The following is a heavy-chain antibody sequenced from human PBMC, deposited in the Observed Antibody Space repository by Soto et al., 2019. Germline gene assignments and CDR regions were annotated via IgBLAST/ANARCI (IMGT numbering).Heavy chain of an antibody. Sequence: SETLSLTCTVSGGSISSSSYYWGWIRQPPGKGLEWIGRIYYSGSTYYNPSLKSRVTISVDTSKNQFSLKLGSVTAADTAVYYCARSLSMVRGIMGYWGQGTLVTVSS. D-gene: IGHD3-10*01. CDR2: IYYSGST. CDR3: ARSLSMVRGIMGY. V-gene: IGHV4-39*01. CDR1: GGSISSSSYY. J-gene: IGHJ4*02.